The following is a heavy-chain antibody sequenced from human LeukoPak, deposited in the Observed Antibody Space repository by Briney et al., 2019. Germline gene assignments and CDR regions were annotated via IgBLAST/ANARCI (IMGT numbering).Heavy chain of an antibody. D-gene: IGHD3-3*01. CDR1: GFIFSNYA. CDR3: ARGDYDFWSGYLNLRNYYYYYMDV. J-gene: IGHJ6*03. Sequence: PGGSLRLSCAASGFIFSNYAMHWVRQAPGKGLEWVAVIWYDGSNKYYADSVKGRFTISRDNSKNTLYLQMNSLRAEDTAVYYCARGDYDFWSGYLNLRNYYYYYMDVWGKGTTVTVSS. CDR2: IWYDGSNK. V-gene: IGHV3-33*08.